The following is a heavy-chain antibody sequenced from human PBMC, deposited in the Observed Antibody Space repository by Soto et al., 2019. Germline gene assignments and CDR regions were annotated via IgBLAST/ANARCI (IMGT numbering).Heavy chain of an antibody. J-gene: IGHJ6*02. V-gene: IGHV1-2*04. Sequence: ASGKVCCKASGYTFTGYYMHWVRQAPGRGLEWMGWINPNSGGTNYAQKFQGWVTMTRDTSISTAYMELSRLRSDDTAVYYCAREAHSSSWYSPYYYYGMDVWGQGTTVTVSS. CDR3: AREAHSSSWYSPYYYYGMDV. D-gene: IGHD6-13*01. CDR1: GYTFTGYY. CDR2: INPNSGGT.